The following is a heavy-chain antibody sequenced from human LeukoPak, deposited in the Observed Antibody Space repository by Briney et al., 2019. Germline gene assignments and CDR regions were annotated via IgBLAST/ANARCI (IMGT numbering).Heavy chain of an antibody. J-gene: IGHJ6*02. Sequence: GASVKVSCKASGGTFSSYAISWVRQAPGQGLEWMGRINPNSGGTNYAQEFQGRVTMTRDTSISTAYMEPSRLRSDDTAVYYCARVGVWSGYYGGSGEYYYYYGMDVWGQGTTVTVSS. CDR3: ARVGVWSGYYGGSGEYYYYYGMDV. V-gene: IGHV1-2*06. CDR1: GGTFSSYA. CDR2: INPNSGGT. D-gene: IGHD3-3*01.